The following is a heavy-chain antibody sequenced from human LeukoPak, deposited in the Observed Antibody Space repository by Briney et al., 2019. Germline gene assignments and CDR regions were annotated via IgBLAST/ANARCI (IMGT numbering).Heavy chain of an antibody. D-gene: IGHD3-22*01. CDR2: IIPIFGTA. V-gene: IGHV1-69*13. Sequence: SVKVSCKASGYTFTSCDINWVRRAPGQGLEWMGGIIPIFGTANYAQKFQGRVTITADESTSTAYMELSSLRSEDTAVYYCARAGSSTYYYDSSGYYFDYWGQGTLVTVSS. CDR3: ARAGSSTYYYDSSGYYFDY. J-gene: IGHJ4*02. CDR1: GYTFTSCD.